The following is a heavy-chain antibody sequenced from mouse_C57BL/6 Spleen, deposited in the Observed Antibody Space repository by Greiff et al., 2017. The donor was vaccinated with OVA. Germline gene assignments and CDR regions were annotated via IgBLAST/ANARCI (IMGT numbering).Heavy chain of an antibody. CDR2: IYPGSGST. CDR1: GYTFTSYW. V-gene: IGHV1-55*01. Sequence: QVHVKQPGAELVKPGASVKMSCKASGYTFTSYWITWVKQRPGQGLEWIGDIYPGSGSTNYNEKFKSKATLTVDTSSSTAYMQLSSLTSEDSAVYYCARDYGSLFDYWGQGTTLTVSS. J-gene: IGHJ2*01. D-gene: IGHD1-1*01. CDR3: ARDYGSLFDY.